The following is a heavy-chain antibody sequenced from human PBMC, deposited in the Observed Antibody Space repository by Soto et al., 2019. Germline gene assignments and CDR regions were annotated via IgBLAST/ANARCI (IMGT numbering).Heavy chain of an antibody. Sequence: SETLSLTCTVSGGSISSYYWSWIRQPPGKGLEWIGYIYYSGSTNYNPSLKSRVTISVDTSKNQFSLKLSSVTAADTAVYYCARDLYGVTDYGDYGGYFDYWGQGTLVTVSS. CDR3: ARDLYGVTDYGDYGGYFDY. V-gene: IGHV4-59*01. D-gene: IGHD4-17*01. J-gene: IGHJ4*02. CDR1: GGSISSYY. CDR2: IYYSGST.